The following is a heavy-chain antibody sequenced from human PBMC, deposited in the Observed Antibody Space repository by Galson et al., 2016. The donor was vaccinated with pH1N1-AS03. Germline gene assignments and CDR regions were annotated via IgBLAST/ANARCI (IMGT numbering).Heavy chain of an antibody. CDR3: VSRSTVLYSYGSDV. V-gene: IGHV4-59*01. D-gene: IGHD2-8*02. Sequence: ETLSLTCSVSGDSLDTFSWTWIRQPPGKGLEWIGFTFYGGSTHYNPSLKGRITISVDTSKNLFSLQLKSVTAADTAVYYCVSRSTVLYSYGSDVWGQGTTVIVSS. CDR1: GDSLDTFS. CDR2: TFYGGST. J-gene: IGHJ6*02.